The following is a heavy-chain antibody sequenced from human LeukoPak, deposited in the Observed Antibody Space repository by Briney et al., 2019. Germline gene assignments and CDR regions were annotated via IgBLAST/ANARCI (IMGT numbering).Heavy chain of an antibody. CDR2: ITGSGDTT. D-gene: IGHD7-27*01. V-gene: IGHV3-23*01. CDR1: GLIFSSYA. Sequence: GGSLRLSCAASGLIFSSYAMIWARQAPGKGLEWVSGITGSGDTTHYGDSMKGRFTISRDNSKNTLILQMNSLTVEDSAIYYCAKGMGTAYWYFDLWGRGTLVTVSA. CDR3: AKGMGTAYWYFDL. J-gene: IGHJ2*01.